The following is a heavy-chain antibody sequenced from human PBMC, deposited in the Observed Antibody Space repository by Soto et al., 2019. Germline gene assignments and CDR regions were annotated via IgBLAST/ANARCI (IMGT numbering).Heavy chain of an antibody. V-gene: IGHV1-2*02. CDR1: GYTFTGYY. CDR2: INPNSGGT. CDR3: AREVDPTSLDY. J-gene: IGHJ4*02. Sequence: QVQRVQSGAEVKKPGSSVQVSCKASGYTFTGYYMHWVRQAPGQGLEWMGWINPNSGGTNYAKKFQGRVTMTRDTSISTAYMELSRLRSDDTAVYYCAREVDPTSLDYWGQGTLVTVSS.